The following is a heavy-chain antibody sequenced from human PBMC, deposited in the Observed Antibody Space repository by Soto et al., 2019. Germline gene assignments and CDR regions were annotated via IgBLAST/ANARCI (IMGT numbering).Heavy chain of an antibody. CDR1: GFTFISYA. V-gene: IGHV3-30-3*01. CDR3: ARGPNHCSGGSCYPYYFDY. Sequence: PGGSLRLSCAASGFTFISYAMHWVRQAPGKGLEWVAVISYDGSNKYYADSVKGRFTISRDNSKNTLYLQMNSLRAEDTAVHYCARGPNHCSGGSCYPYYFDYWGQGTLVTVSS. D-gene: IGHD2-15*01. CDR2: ISYDGSNK. J-gene: IGHJ4*02.